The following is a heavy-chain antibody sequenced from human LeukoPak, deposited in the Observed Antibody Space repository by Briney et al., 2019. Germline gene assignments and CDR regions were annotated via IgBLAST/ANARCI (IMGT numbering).Heavy chain of an antibody. CDR3: ARYSSSSRNFDY. CDR1: GGSISSYY. CDR2: IYYSGST. Sequence: PSETLSLTCTVSGGSISSYYWSWIRQPPGKGLEWIGYIYYSGSTNYNPSLKSRVTISVDTSKNQFSLKLSSVTAADTAVYYCARYSSSSRNFDYWGQGTLVTVSS. V-gene: IGHV4-59*01. D-gene: IGHD6-6*01. J-gene: IGHJ4*02.